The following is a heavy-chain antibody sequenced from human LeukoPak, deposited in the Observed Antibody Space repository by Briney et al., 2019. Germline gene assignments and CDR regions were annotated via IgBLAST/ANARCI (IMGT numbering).Heavy chain of an antibody. J-gene: IGHJ4*02. D-gene: IGHD6-6*01. Sequence: ASETVSCKASGGTFSSYAISWVRQAPGQGLEWMGGIIPIFGTANYAQKFQGRVTITADESTSTAYMELSSLRSEDTAVYYCARDGGHSSSDYWGQGTLVTVSS. CDR3: ARDGGHSSSDY. CDR2: IIPIFGTA. V-gene: IGHV1-69*01. CDR1: GGTFSSYA.